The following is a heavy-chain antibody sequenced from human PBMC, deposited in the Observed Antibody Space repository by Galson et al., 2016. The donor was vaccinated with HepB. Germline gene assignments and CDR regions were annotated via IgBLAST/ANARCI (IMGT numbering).Heavy chain of an antibody. V-gene: IGHV5-51*01. D-gene: IGHD3-22*01. Sequence: QSGAEVKKPGNSLKISCKGFGYSFSNYWIAWVRQMPGKGLEWMGVIDPNDSDTRYSPSFQGQVTISADKSISTAYLQWSSLKASDTAMYYCARLKDRNYYDSSGYPYWDQGSPVTVSS. CDR1: GYSFSNYW. CDR2: IDPNDSDT. CDR3: ARLKDRNYYDSSGYPY. J-gene: IGHJ4*02.